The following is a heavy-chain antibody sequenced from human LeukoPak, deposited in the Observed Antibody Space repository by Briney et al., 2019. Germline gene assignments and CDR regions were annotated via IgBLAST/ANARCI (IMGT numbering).Heavy chain of an antibody. CDR3: ARVWGSYDSSGYYYDY. CDR2: IGTAGDT. V-gene: IGHV3-13*01. Sequence: GGSLRLSCAASGFTFSSYDMHWVRQATGKGLGWVSAIGTAGDTYYPGSVKGRFTISRENAKNSLYLQMNSLRAEDTAVYYCARVWGSYDSSGYYYDYWGQGTLVTVSS. J-gene: IGHJ4*02. D-gene: IGHD3-22*01. CDR1: GFTFSSYD.